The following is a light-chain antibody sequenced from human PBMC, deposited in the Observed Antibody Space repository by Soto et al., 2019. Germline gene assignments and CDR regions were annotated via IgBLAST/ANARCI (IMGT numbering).Light chain of an antibody. CDR1: QSISNY. CDR3: QQYGSSPT. CDR2: GAS. V-gene: IGKV3-20*01. Sequence: EIVLTQSPGTLSLTRGERATLSCRASQSISNYLAWYQQKPAQAPRVLIYGASSRATGIPRRFSGSGSGTDFTLNISRLEPEDFAVYYCQQYGSSPTFGGGTKVEIK. J-gene: IGKJ4*01.